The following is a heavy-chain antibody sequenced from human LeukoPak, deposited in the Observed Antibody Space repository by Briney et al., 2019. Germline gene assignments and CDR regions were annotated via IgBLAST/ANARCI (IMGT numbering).Heavy chain of an antibody. Sequence: GGSLRLSCTASGFSFRTYNLHWVRQAPGKGLEWVAVISYNGGYIHYEDSVKGRFTISRDDSKNTLSLQMSGLRAEDTALYYCTTGVPNGGLPFDYWGQGTLVTVSS. D-gene: IGHD4-23*01. CDR1: GFSFRTYN. CDR2: ISYNGGYI. V-gene: IGHV3-33*01. CDR3: TTGVPNGGLPFDY. J-gene: IGHJ4*02.